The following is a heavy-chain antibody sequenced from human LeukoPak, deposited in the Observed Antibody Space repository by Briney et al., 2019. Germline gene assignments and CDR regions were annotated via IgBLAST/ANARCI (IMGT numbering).Heavy chain of an antibody. CDR2: FDPEDGET. Sequence: ASVKVSCKVSGYTLTELSMHWVRQAPGKGLEWMGGFDPEDGETIYAQKFQGRVTMTEDTSTDTAYMELSSLRSEDTAVYHCATSSTSITAHLYYYYYMDVWGKGTTVTVSS. CDR3: ATSSTSITAHLYYYYYMDV. V-gene: IGHV1-24*01. CDR1: GYTLTELS. J-gene: IGHJ6*03.